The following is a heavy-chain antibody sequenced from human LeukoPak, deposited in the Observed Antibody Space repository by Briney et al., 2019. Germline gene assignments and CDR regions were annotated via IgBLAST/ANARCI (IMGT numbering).Heavy chain of an antibody. J-gene: IGHJ4*02. CDR1: GFTVSSNY. CDR2: IYSGGST. Sequence: GGSLRLSCAASGFTVSSNYMSWVRQAPGKGLEWVSVIYSGGSTYYADSVKGRFTISRDNSKNTLYLQMNSLRAEDTAVYYCARGHYDILTGYYPIYYLDYWGQGTLVTVSS. D-gene: IGHD3-9*01. CDR3: ARGHYDILTGYYPIYYLDY. V-gene: IGHV3-66*01.